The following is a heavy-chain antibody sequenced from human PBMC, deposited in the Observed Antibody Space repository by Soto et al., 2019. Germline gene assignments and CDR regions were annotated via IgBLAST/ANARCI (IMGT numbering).Heavy chain of an antibody. CDR1: GGSISSSSYY. J-gene: IGHJ3*02. CDR2: IYYSGST. D-gene: IGHD1-1*01. Sequence: PSETLSLTCTVSGGSISSSSYYWGWIRQPPGKGLEWIGSIYYSGSTYYNPSLKSRVTISVDTSKNQFSLKLSSVTAADTAVYYCARPTLGNWNDRFNAFDIWGQGTMVTVSS. V-gene: IGHV4-39*01. CDR3: ARPTLGNWNDRFNAFDI.